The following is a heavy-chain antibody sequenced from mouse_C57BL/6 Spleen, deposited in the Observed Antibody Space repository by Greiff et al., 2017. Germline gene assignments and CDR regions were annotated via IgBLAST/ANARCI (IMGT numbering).Heavy chain of an antibody. CDR3: TRQGGFAY. J-gene: IGHJ3*01. CDR1: GYTFTDYE. V-gene: IGHV1-15*01. Sequence: VQLQQSGAELVRPGASVTLSCKASGYTFTDYEMHWVKQTPVHGLEWIGAIDPETGGTAYNQKFKGKAILTADKSSSTAYMELRSLTSEDSAVYYCTRQGGFAYWGKGTLVTVSA. CDR2: IDPETGGT.